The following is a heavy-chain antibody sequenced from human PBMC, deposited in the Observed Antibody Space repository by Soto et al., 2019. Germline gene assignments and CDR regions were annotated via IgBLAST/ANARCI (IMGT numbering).Heavy chain of an antibody. J-gene: IGHJ4*02. D-gene: IGHD3-3*01. CDR3: AVGPASGEFGY. Sequence: ASVKVSCKASGYTFTTYGIHWVRQAPGQRLEWMGWINAGNGNTAYSQRFQGRVTITRDTSASTAYMELSSLRSEDTAVFYCAVGPASGEFGYWGQGTLVTVSS. CDR1: GYTFTTYG. CDR2: INAGNGNT. V-gene: IGHV1-3*01.